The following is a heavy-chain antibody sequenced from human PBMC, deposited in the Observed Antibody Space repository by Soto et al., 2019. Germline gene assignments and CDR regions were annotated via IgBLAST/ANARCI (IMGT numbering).Heavy chain of an antibody. Sequence: LCGGSISSGGYYWSWIRQHPGKGLEWIGYIYYSGSTYYNPSLKSRVTISVDTSKNQFSLKLSSVTAADTAVYYCARMVFGVVIGFDPWGQGTLVTVSS. CDR3: ARMVFGVVIGFDP. V-gene: IGHV4-31*02. D-gene: IGHD3-3*01. CDR2: IYYSGST. J-gene: IGHJ5*02. CDR1: GGSISSGGYY.